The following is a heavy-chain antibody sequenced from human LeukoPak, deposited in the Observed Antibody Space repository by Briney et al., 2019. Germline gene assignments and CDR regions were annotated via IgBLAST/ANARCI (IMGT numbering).Heavy chain of an antibody. D-gene: IGHD5-18*01. J-gene: IGHJ4*02. CDR2: IYYTGST. Sequence: SETLSLTCTVSSASFSSSYWTWIRQPPGKGLEWSGCIYYTGSTNYNPSLRSRVTISVDTSKNQFSLTLSSVTAADTAVYYCARDRRYSYGSLDYWGQGTLVTVSS. CDR1: SASFSSSY. CDR3: ARDRRYSYGSLDY. V-gene: IGHV4-59*01.